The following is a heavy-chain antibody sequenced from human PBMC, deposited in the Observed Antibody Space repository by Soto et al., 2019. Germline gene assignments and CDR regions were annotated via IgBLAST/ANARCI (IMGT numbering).Heavy chain of an antibody. CDR3: TTVYTGYPNYYYYYYMDV. D-gene: IGHD3-9*01. V-gene: IGHV3-15*01. CDR1: GFTFSNAW. J-gene: IGHJ6*03. CDR2: IKSKTDGGTT. Sequence: GGSLILSCAASGFTFSNAWMSWVRQAPGKGLEWVGRIKSKTDGGTTDYAAPVKGRFTISRDDSKNTLYLQMNSLKTEDTAVYYCTTVYTGYPNYYYYYYMDVWGKGTTVTVSS.